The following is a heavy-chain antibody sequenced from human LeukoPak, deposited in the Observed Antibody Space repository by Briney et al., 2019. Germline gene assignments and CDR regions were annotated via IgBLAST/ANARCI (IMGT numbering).Heavy chain of an antibody. V-gene: IGHV3-33*01. D-gene: IGHD3-10*01. J-gene: IGHJ4*02. CDR1: GFTFSSYG. Sequence: PGRSLRLSCAASGFTFSSYGMHWVRQAPGKGLEWVAVIWYDGSNKYYADSVKGRFTISRDNSKNTLYLQMNSLRAEDTAVYYCARDRSSLGLWFGELRNWGQGTLVTVSS. CDR2: IWYDGSNK. CDR3: ARDRSSLGLWFGELRN.